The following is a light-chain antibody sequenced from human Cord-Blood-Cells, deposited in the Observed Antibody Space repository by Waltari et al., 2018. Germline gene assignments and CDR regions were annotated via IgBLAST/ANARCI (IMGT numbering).Light chain of an antibody. V-gene: IGKV3-11*01. CDR2: DAS. Sequence: DIVLTPSLATLSLSPGERAPLSFTASQSVSSYISWYQQIPGQAPRRLIYDASNRATGIPARFSGSGSGTDFTLTISSLEPEDFAVYYCQQRSNWPTFGGGTKVEIK. CDR3: QQRSNWPT. J-gene: IGKJ4*01. CDR1: QSVSSY.